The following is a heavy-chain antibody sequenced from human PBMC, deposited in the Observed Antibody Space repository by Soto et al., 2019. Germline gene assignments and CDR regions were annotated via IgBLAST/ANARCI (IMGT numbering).Heavy chain of an antibody. V-gene: IGHV4-30-4*01. J-gene: IGHJ6*01. Sequence: SETLSLTCTVSGGSISSADYYWSWVRQPPGKGLEWIGYIYYSGSTFFNPSLKSRVTISKDTSRNQFSLGLNSVTAADTAVYYCARAIVVTNGGMAIWGQGTTVTDSS. CDR1: GGSISSADYY. CDR2: IYYSGST. D-gene: IGHD5-12*01. CDR3: ARAIVVTNGGMAI.